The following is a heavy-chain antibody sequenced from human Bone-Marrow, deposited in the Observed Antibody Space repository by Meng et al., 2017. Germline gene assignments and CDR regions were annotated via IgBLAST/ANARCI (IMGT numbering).Heavy chain of an antibody. Sequence: KVSCKGSGYSFTSYWIGWVRQMPGKGLEWMGIIYPGDSDTRYSPSFQGQVTILADKSISTAYLQWSSLKASDTAMYYCARRGHSGYVGDYYYGMDVWGQGTTVTVSS. CDR3: ARRGHSGYVGDYYYGMDV. CDR2: IYPGDSDT. V-gene: IGHV5-51*01. D-gene: IGHD5-12*01. CDR1: GYSFTSYW. J-gene: IGHJ6*02.